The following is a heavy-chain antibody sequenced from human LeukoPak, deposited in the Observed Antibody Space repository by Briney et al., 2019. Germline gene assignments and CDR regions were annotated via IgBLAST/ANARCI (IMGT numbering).Heavy chain of an antibody. D-gene: IGHD3-22*01. V-gene: IGHV3-30-3*01. CDR1: GFTLSTST. J-gene: IGHJ4*02. CDR3: AKEGRSDYYDSSGYYPYYFDY. Sequence: GSLRLSCAASGFTLSTSTIHGVRQAPGKGLEWVAVISSDGDNKYYADSVKGRFTISRDNSKNTLYLQMNSLRAEDTAVYYCAKEGRSDYYDSSGYYPYYFDYWGQGTLVTVSS. CDR2: ISSDGDNK.